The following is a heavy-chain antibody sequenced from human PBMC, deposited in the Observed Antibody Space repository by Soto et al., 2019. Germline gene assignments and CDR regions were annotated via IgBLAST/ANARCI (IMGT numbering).Heavy chain of an antibody. D-gene: IGHD2-2*01. V-gene: IGHV3-48*02. CDR3: ASALAISLFDY. CDR1: GFTFSSYS. Sequence: EVQLVESGGGLVQPGGSLRLSCAASGFTFSSYSMNWVRQAPGKGLEWVSYIGSSSNTIYYADSVKGRFTISRDNAKNSLYLQMSSLRDDGTAVYYCASALAISLFDYWGQGTLVTVSS. J-gene: IGHJ4*02. CDR2: IGSSSNTI.